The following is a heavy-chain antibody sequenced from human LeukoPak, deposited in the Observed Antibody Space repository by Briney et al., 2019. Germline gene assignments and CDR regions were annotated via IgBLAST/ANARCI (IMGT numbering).Heavy chain of an antibody. J-gene: IGHJ4*02. Sequence: GGSLRLSCAASGFTFSSYGMHWVRQAPGKGLEWVAVIWYDGSNKYYVDSVKGRFTISRDNSKNTLYLQMNSLRAEDTAVYYCARELAPGAAAGLDYWGQGTLVTVSS. CDR3: ARELAPGAAAGLDY. D-gene: IGHD6-13*01. V-gene: IGHV3-33*01. CDR1: GFTFSSYG. CDR2: IWYDGSNK.